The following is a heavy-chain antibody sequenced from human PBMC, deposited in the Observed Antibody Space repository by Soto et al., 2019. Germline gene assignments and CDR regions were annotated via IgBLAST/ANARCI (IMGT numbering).Heavy chain of an antibody. D-gene: IGHD3-9*01. J-gene: IGHJ4*02. CDR3: ARDSSGNYDILTGYLNGFDY. Sequence: QVQLVQCGAEVKKPGASVKVSCKASGYTFTGYYMHWVRQAPGQGLEWMGWINPNSGGTNYAQKFQGRVTMTRDTSISTAYMELSRLRSDDTALYYCARDSSGNYDILTGYLNGFDYWGQGTLVTVSS. V-gene: IGHV1-2*02. CDR1: GYTFTGYY. CDR2: INPNSGGT.